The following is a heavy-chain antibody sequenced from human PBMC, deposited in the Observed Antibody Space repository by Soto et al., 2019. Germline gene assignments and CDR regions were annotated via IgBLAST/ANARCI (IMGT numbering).Heavy chain of an antibody. J-gene: IGHJ6*04. D-gene: IGHD2-21*01. V-gene: IGHV1-69*08. CDR1: GGTFTTDT. CDR2: IIPIVGTG. Sequence: QVQLVQSGPEVKKSGSSVKVSCKLSGGTFTTDTISWLRRAPGQGLEWMGRIIPIVGTGNYAQEFQGRVTITDDKTKNNGYMELSSLTSEDTAVYYCAREEGCYNVETFPLYTLDVCGNGTTVTVSS. CDR3: AREEGCYNVETFPLYTLDV.